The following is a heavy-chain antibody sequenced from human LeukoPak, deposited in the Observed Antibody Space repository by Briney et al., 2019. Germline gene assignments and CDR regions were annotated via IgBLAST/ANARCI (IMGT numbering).Heavy chain of an antibody. CDR2: IYYSGST. V-gene: IGHV4-59*12. D-gene: IGHD1-26*01. CDR3: ARARVGATAVGAFDI. Sequence: SETLSLTCTVSGGSISSYYWSWIRQPPGKGLEWIGYIYYSGSTNYNPSLKSRVTISVNTSKNQFSLKLSSVTAADTAVYYCARARVGATAVGAFDIWGQGTMVTVPS. J-gene: IGHJ3*02. CDR1: GGSISSYY.